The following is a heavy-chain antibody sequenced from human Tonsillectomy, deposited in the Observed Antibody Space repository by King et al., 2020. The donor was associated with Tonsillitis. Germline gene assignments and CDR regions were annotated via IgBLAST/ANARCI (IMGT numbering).Heavy chain of an antibody. J-gene: IGHJ5*02. CDR3: ARVPYSSSSWFDP. V-gene: IGHV4-34*12. D-gene: IGHD6-13*01. Sequence: VQLQQWGAGLLKPSETLSLTCAVYGGSFSGYYLNWIRQPPGKGLEWIGEIIHSGSTNYNPSLKSRVIISVETSKNQFSLKVSSVTAADTAVYYCARVPYSSSSWFDPWGQGTLVTVSS. CDR1: GGSFSGYY. CDR2: IIHSGST.